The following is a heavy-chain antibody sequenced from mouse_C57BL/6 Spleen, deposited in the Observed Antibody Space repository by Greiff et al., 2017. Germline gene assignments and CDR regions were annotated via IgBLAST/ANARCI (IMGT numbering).Heavy chain of an antibody. CDR2: FHPYNDDT. J-gene: IGHJ4*01. V-gene: IGHV1-47*01. CDR1: GYTLTTYP. D-gene: IGHD2-4*01. CDR3: ARSNYDYDYDMDY. Sequence: VQLQQSGAELVKPGASVKMSCKASGYTLTTYPIEWMKQNHGKSLEGIGNFHPYNDDTKYNEKFKGKATLTVEKSSSTVHLECSRLTSYDSAVYYWARSNYDYDYDMDYWGQGTSVTVSS.